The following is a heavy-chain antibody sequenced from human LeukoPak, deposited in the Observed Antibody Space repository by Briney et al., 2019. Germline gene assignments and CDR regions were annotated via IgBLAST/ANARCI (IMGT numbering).Heavy chain of an antibody. Sequence: GGSLRLSCTGSGFSFTNYAMNWARQAPGKGLEWVASINHNGNVNYYVDSVKGRFTISRDNAKNSLYLQMSNLRAEDTAVYFCARGGGLDVWGQGATVTVSS. CDR2: INHNGNVN. J-gene: IGHJ6*02. CDR3: ARGGGLDV. CDR1: GFSFTNYA. D-gene: IGHD3-16*01. V-gene: IGHV3-7*03.